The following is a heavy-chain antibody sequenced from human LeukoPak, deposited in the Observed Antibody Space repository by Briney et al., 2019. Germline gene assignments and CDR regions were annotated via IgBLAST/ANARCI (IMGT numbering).Heavy chain of an antibody. CDR3: AKLLWFGELDY. CDR1: GFTFSSYS. J-gene: IGHJ4*02. V-gene: IGHV3-21*01. Sequence: GGSLRLSCAASGFTFSSYSMNWVRQAPGKGLEWVSSISSSSSYIYYADSVKGRFTISRDNAKNSLYLQMNSLRAEDTAVYYCAKLLWFGELDYWGQGTLVTVSS. D-gene: IGHD3-10*01. CDR2: ISSSSSYI.